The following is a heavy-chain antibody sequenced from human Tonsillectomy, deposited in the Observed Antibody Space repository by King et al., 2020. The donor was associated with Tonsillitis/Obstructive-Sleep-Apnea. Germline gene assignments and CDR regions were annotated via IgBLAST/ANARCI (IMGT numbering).Heavy chain of an antibody. CDR3: ARTMVQGVIITFFDY. J-gene: IGHJ4*02. V-gene: IGHV3-30*01. CDR2: ISHDGSNA. CDR1: GFTFSNYA. D-gene: IGHD3-10*01. Sequence: VPLVASGGGVVQPGRSLRLSCAASGFTFSNYAMHWVRQAPGQGPEWVAVISHDGSNAFSADSVKGRFTISRDNSKNTLYLQMNSLRAEDTAVYYCARTMVQGVIITFFDYWGQGTLVTVSS.